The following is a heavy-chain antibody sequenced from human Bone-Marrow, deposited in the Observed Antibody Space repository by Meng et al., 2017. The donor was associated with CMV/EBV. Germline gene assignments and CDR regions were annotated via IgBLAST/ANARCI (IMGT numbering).Heavy chain of an antibody. CDR3: ARWAYYYDSSGLDY. Sequence: RKEAGPGLVKPSQPLSLTRTFSGRSISRGDYYWSWIRQPPGKGLEWIGYIYYSGSTYYNPSLKSRVTISVDTSKNQFSLKLSSVTAADTAVYYCARWAYYYDSSGLDYWGQGTLVTVSS. D-gene: IGHD3-22*01. J-gene: IGHJ4*02. V-gene: IGHV4-30-4*08. CDR2: IYYSGST. CDR1: GRSISRGDYY.